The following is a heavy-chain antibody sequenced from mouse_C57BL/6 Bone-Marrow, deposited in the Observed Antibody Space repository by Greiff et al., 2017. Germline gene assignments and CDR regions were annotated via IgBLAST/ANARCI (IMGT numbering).Heavy chain of an antibody. CDR3: ARGPFYYYGSSSYYAMDY. J-gene: IGHJ4*01. CDR2: ILPSIGRT. Sequence: QVQLQQSGSELRSPGSSVKLSCKDFDSEVFPIAYMSWVRQKPGHGFEWIGGILPSIGRTIYGEKFEDKATLDADTLSNTAYLELNSLTSEDSAIYYCARGPFYYYGSSSYYAMDYWGQGTSVTVSS. CDR1: DSEVFPIAY. V-gene: IGHV15-2*01. D-gene: IGHD1-1*01.